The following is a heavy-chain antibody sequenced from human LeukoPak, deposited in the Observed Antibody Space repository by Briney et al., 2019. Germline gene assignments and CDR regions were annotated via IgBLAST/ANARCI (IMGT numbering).Heavy chain of an antibody. CDR1: GSSISSTFY. CDR3: ARNIAVAGRGDYMDV. V-gene: IGHV4-38-2*02. D-gene: IGHD6-19*01. Sequence: SGTLSLTCTVSGSSISSTFYWGWIRQPPGKGLEWIGSMYYSGSTYYNPSLKSRVTISVDTSKNQFSLKLSSVTAADTAVYYCARNIAVAGRGDYMDVWGKGTTVTISS. J-gene: IGHJ6*03. CDR2: MYYSGST.